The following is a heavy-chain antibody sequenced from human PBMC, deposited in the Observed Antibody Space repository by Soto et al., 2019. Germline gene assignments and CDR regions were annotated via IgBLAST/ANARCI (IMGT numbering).Heavy chain of an antibody. Sequence: VQLVESGGGLVQPGGSLRLSCAATGFMFSSYWMTWVRQAPGKGLEWVANINQNGSERYYVDSVEGRFTISRDNAKNSVFLPMNNLRVEDTVMYYCATDILDFWGQGTLVTVSS. J-gene: IGHJ4*02. CDR1: GFMFSSYW. CDR3: ATDILDF. V-gene: IGHV3-7*05. CDR2: INQNGSER. D-gene: IGHD3-9*01.